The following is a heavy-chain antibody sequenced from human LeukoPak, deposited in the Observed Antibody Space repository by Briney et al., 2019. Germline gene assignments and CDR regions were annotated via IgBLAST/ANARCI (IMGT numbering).Heavy chain of an antibody. Sequence: GGSLTLSCAASGVTFSSYAMLWVRQARGKGLEGVAVISYGGSHKYYADSVKGLFTIAREKYKNPLSLQMNTLSPEDTAIYYCTKEVHYDDSYSYFFYMDVWGKGTTVTVSS. J-gene: IGHJ6*03. CDR3: TKEVHYDDSYSYFFYMDV. V-gene: IGHV3-30*04. CDR1: GVTFSSYA. D-gene: IGHD3-22*01. CDR2: ISYGGSHK.